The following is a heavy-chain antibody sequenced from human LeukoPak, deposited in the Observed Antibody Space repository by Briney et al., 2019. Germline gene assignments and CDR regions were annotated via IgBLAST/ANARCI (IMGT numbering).Heavy chain of an antibody. V-gene: IGHV4-39*07. Sequence: SETLSLTCTVSGGSIRSSSYYWGWIRQPPGKGLEWIGSIYYSGSTYYNPSLKSRVTISVDTSKNQFSLKLSAVTAADTAVYYCAREDTMVRGALDYWGQGTLVTVSS. CDR2: IYYSGST. J-gene: IGHJ4*02. D-gene: IGHD3-10*01. CDR1: GGSIRSSSYY. CDR3: AREDTMVRGALDY.